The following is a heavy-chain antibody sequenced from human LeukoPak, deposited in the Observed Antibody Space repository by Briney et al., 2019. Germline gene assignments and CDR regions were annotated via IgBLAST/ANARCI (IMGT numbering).Heavy chain of an antibody. CDR1: GFTFSDYY. Sequence: GSLRLSCAASGFTFSDYYMSWIRQAPGKGLEWVSYISSSGSTIYYADSVKGRFTISRDNAKNSLYLQMNSLRAEDTAVYYCARGVGYCSSTSCYGFGDVWGKGTTVTVSS. CDR3: ARGVGYCSSTSCYGFGDV. D-gene: IGHD2-2*03. J-gene: IGHJ6*04. CDR2: ISSSGSTI. V-gene: IGHV3-11*04.